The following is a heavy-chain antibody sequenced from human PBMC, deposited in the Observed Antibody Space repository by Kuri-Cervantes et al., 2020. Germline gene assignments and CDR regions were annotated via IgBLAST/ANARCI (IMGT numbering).Heavy chain of an antibody. V-gene: IGHV4-34*01. CDR1: GGSFSGYY. D-gene: IGHD2-2*01. CDR3: ARGLVVVPAARKVGAFDI. CDR2: INHSGST. Sequence: SQTLSLTCAVYGGSFSGYYWSWIRQPPGKGLEWIGEINHSGSTNYNPSLKSRVTISVDTSKNQFSLKLSSVTAADTAVYYCARGLVVVPAARKVGAFDIWGQGTMVTVSS. J-gene: IGHJ3*02.